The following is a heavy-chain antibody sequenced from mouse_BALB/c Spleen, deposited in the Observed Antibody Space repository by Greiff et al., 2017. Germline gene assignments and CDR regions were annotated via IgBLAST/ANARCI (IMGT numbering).Heavy chain of an antibody. CDR1: GYSFTSYW. D-gene: IGHD1-1*02. CDR3: TKDLLSDYYAMDY. J-gene: IGHJ4*01. Sequence: EVQLQQSGTVLARPGASVKMSCKASGYSFTSYWMHWVKQRPGQGLEWIGAIYPGNSDTSYNQKFKGKAKLTAVTSASTAYMELSSLTNEDSAVYYCTKDLLSDYYAMDYWGQGTSATVSS. CDR2: IYPGNSDT. V-gene: IGHV1-5*01.